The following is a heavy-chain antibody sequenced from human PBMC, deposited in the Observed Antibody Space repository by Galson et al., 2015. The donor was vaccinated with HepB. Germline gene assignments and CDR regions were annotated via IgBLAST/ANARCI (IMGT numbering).Heavy chain of an antibody. D-gene: IGHD3-10*01. J-gene: IGHJ4*02. CDR2: IWYDGSNK. CDR1: GFTFSSYG. CDR3: ARDPGWFGESLGDY. Sequence: SLRLSCAASGFTFSSYGMHWVRQAPGKGLEWVAVIWYDGSNKYYADSVKGRFTISRDNSKNTLYLQMNSLRAEDTAVYYCARDPGWFGESLGDYWGQGTLVTVSS. V-gene: IGHV3-33*01.